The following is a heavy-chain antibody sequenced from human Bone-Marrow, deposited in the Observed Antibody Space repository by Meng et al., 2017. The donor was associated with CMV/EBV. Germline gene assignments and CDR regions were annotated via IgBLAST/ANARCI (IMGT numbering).Heavy chain of an antibody. Sequence: GSLRLSCTVSGGSVSSGSYYWSWIRQPPGKGLEWIGYIYYSGSTNYNPSLKSRVTISVDTSKNQFSLKLSSVTAADTAVYYCARGVDYYGSGSLVDYWGQGTLVTFSS. CDR3: ARGVDYYGSGSLVDY. V-gene: IGHV4-61*01. D-gene: IGHD3-10*01. CDR2: IYYSGST. CDR1: GGSVSSGSYY. J-gene: IGHJ4*02.